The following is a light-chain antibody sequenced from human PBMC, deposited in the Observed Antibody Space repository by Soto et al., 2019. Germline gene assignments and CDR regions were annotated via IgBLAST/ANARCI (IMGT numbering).Light chain of an antibody. CDR1: QSITTH. CDR2: HSS. Sequence: IVMTQSPGTLSLSAGDRATLSCRASQSITTHLAWYQQRPGQAPRLLIYHSSTRATGVPTRFSGSGSGTDFTLTINSPQSEDIAVYYCQQYNTWHRTFGQGTKVEIK. CDR3: QQYNTWHRT. V-gene: IGKV3-15*01. J-gene: IGKJ1*01.